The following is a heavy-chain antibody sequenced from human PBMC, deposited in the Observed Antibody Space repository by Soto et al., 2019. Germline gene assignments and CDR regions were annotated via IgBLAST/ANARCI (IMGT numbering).Heavy chain of an antibody. J-gene: IGHJ6*02. CDR3: ARHLTHGYRDPYYYYGMDV. Sequence: GESLKISCKGSGYSFTSYWTSWVRQMPVKGLEWMGRIDPSDSYTNYSPSFQGHVTISADKSISTAYLQWSSLKASDTAMYYCARHLTHGYRDPYYYYGMDVWGQGTTVTVSS. CDR1: GYSFTSYW. V-gene: IGHV5-10-1*01. D-gene: IGHD5-18*01. CDR2: IDPSDSYT.